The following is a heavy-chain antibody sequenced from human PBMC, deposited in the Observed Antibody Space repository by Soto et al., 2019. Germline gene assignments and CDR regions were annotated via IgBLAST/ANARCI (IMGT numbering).Heavy chain of an antibody. V-gene: IGHV1-69*06. D-gene: IGHD6-13*01. J-gene: IGHJ4*02. CDR3: SRGGALSTSWYWGDGLDS. CDR1: GYSFSSNA. Sequence: QVQLEQSGSEVQKSGSSVKVSCKASGYSFSSNAITWVRQAPGQGLEWMGGIIPVFGTPTYAQKFQGRLTISADKSTNTSSLELRSLRSEDTAVYYCSRGGALSTSWYWGDGLDSWGQGTQVTVSS. CDR2: IIPVFGTP.